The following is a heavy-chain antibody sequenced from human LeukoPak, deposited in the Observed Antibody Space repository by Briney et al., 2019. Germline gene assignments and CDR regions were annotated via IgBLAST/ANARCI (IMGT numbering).Heavy chain of an antibody. CDR2: VYTSGST. CDR3: ARESGDLDYYDSSGYPDC. Sequence: PSQTLSLTXTVSGGSISSGSYYWRWIRQPAGKGLEWIGRVYTSGSTNYNPSLKSRVTISVDTSNNQFSLKLSSVTAADTAVYYCARESGDLDYYDSSGYPDCWGQGTLVTVSS. J-gene: IGHJ4*02. CDR1: GGSISSGSYY. V-gene: IGHV4-61*02. D-gene: IGHD3-22*01.